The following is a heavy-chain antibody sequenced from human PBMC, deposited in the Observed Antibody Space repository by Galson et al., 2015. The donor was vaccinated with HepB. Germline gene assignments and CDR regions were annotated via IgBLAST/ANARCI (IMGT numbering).Heavy chain of an antibody. CDR3: ARHSSSWYLGYYYYGMDV. CDR1: GGSISSYY. V-gene: IGHV4-59*01. J-gene: IGHJ6*02. Sequence: QVQLQESGPGLVKPSETLSLTCTVSGGSISSYYWSWIRQPPGKGLEWIGYIYYSGSTNYNPSLKSRVTISVDTSKNQFSLKLSSVTAADTAVYYCARHSSSWYLGYYYYGMDVWGQGTTVTVSS. D-gene: IGHD6-13*01. CDR2: IYYSGST.